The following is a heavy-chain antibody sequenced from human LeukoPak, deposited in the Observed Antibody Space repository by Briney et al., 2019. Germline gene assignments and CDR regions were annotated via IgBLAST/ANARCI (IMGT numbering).Heavy chain of an antibody. CDR1: GYTLTKYY. CDR2: INPSGAST. CDR3: AFPRGGYSSSPSDY. Sequence: ASVKVSCKASGYTLTKYYMHWVRQAPGQGLEWMGIINPSGASTSYAQKLQGRVTMTRVTSTSTVYMELSSLRYEDTAVYYCAFPRGGYSSSPSDYWGQGTLVTVSS. J-gene: IGHJ4*02. V-gene: IGHV1-46*01. D-gene: IGHD6-19*01.